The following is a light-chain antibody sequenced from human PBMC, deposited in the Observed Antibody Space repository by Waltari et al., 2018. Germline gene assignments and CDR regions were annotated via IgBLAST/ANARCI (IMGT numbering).Light chain of an antibody. CDR2: AAS. CDR3: QNHERLPAT. J-gene: IGKJ1*01. CDR1: QSVNKY. V-gene: IGKV3-20*01. Sequence: EVVLTQSPGTLSLSPGESATLSCRASQSVNKYLAWYQQRPGQAPRLLIYAASTRATGVPDRFSGSGFGTDFSLTISRLEPEDFAVYFCQNHERLPATFGQGTKVEIK.